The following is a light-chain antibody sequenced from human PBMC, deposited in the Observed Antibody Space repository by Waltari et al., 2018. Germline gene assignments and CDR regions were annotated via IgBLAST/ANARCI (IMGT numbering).Light chain of an antibody. CDR2: DTS. CDR1: TGPVTRRHY. Sequence: QAVVTQEPSLTVSPGGTVTLTCGSSTGPVTRRHYPFRFPQMPGPAPRTLIFDTSNKHSWTPARFSGSLLGGKAALTLSGAQPEDEAEYYCLLSYNGLGVFGGGTKLTV. V-gene: IGLV7-46*01. CDR3: LLSYNGLGV. J-gene: IGLJ3*02.